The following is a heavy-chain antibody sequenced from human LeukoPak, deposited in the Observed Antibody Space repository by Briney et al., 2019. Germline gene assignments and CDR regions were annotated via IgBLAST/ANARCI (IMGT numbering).Heavy chain of an antibody. D-gene: IGHD3-16*02. CDR3: ARTIMITFGGVIAYYMDV. V-gene: IGHV4-39*01. CDR1: GGSISSSSYY. CDR2: IYYSGST. J-gene: IGHJ6*03. Sequence: SETLSLTCTVSGGSISSSSYYWGWIRQPPGKGLEWIGSIYYSGSTYYNPSLKSRVTVSVDTSKNQFSLKLSSVTAADTAVYYCARTIMITFGGVIAYYMDVWGKGTTVTVSS.